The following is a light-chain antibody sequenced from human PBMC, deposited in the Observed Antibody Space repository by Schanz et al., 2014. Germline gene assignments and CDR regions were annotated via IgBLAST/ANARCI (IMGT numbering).Light chain of an antibody. V-gene: IGKV3D-20*02. CDR1: QSVTSSY. CDR3: QQRSNWLYS. CDR2: GAS. J-gene: IGKJ2*01. Sequence: EIVMTQSPATLSVSPGERATLSCRASQSVTSSYLAWYQQKPGQAPRVLIYGASTRATGIPDRFSGSGSGTDFTLTISRLEPEDFAVYYCQQRSNWLYSFGQGTKLEIK.